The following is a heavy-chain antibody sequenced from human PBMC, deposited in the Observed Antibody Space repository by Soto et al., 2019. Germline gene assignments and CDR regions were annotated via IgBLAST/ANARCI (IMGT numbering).Heavy chain of an antibody. D-gene: IGHD1-26*01. CDR2: IGSAHDP. CDR1: GFTFSTYD. Sequence: GGSLRLSCAASGFTFSTYDMHWVRQVPGKGLEWVSAIGSAHDPYYLGSVKGRFAISRENAKNSLYLQMDSLTTGDTAVYYCARAYLGRLPRRADYYYALDVWGQGTTVTVSS. V-gene: IGHV3-13*05. J-gene: IGHJ6*02. CDR3: ARAYLGRLPRRADYYYALDV.